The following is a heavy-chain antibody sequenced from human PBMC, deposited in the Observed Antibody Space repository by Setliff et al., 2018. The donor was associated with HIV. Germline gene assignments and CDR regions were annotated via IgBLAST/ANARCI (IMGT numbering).Heavy chain of an antibody. CDR1: GGTFSSYA. Sequence: ASVQVSCKASGGTFSSYAISWVRQAPGQGLEWMGGIIPIFGTANYAQKFQGRVTITADESTSTAYMELSSLRSEDTAVYYCARLTTTLSYYYYMDVWGKGTTVTVSS. J-gene: IGHJ6*03. CDR2: IIPIFGTA. D-gene: IGHD4-4*01. V-gene: IGHV1-69*13. CDR3: ARLTTTLSYYYYMDV.